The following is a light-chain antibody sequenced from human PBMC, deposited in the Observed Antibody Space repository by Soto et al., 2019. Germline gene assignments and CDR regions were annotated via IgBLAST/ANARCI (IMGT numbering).Light chain of an antibody. CDR3: QQYGFSPLT. CDR1: QSVSSN. CDR2: GAS. V-gene: IGKV3-15*01. Sequence: EIVMSQSPATLSVSPGERATFSCRASQSVSSNLAWYQQKPGQAPRLLIHGASIRATGIPARFSGSGSGTDFTLTISRLEPEDFAVYYCQQYGFSPLTFGQGTNVDIK. J-gene: IGKJ1*01.